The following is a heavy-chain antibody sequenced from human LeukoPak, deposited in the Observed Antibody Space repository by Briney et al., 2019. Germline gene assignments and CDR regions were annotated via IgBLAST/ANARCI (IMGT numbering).Heavy chain of an antibody. J-gene: IGHJ4*02. CDR2: ISAYNGNT. Sequence: ASVKVSCKASGYTFTSYGVSWVRQAPGQGLEWMGWISAYNGNTNYAQKLQGRVTMTTDTSTSTAYMELRSLRSDDTAVYYCARDQGQITMIVVGSFDYWGQGTLVTVSS. V-gene: IGHV1-18*01. D-gene: IGHD3-22*01. CDR1: GYTFTSYG. CDR3: ARDQGQITMIVVGSFDY.